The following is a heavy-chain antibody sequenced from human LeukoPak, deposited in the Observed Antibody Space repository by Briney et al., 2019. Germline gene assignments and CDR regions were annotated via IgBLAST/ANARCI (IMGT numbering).Heavy chain of an antibody. Sequence: PSQTLSLTCTVSGGPISSGDYYWSWIRQPPGKGLEWIGYIYYTGSTYYNPSLKSRLTISVDTSESQFSLKLTSVTAADTAVYYCARRSQTAAGRGLDYWGQGTLVTVSS. CDR1: GGPISSGDYY. J-gene: IGHJ4*02. D-gene: IGHD6-13*01. V-gene: IGHV4-30-4*01. CDR2: IYYTGST. CDR3: ARRSQTAAGRGLDY.